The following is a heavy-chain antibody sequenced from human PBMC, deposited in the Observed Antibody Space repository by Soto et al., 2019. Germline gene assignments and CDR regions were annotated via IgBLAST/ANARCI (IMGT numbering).Heavy chain of an antibody. CDR2: ISGSGGST. CDR3: AKVGVYYDSSGYYFFDY. V-gene: IGHV3-23*01. J-gene: IGHJ4*02. Sequence: LRLSFAAPGFTFSSYAMSWVRQAPGKGLEWVSAISGSGGSTYYADSVKGRFTISRDNSKNTLYLQMNSLRAEDTAVYYCAKVGVYYDSSGYYFFDYWGQGTLVTVSS. D-gene: IGHD3-22*01. CDR1: GFTFSSYA.